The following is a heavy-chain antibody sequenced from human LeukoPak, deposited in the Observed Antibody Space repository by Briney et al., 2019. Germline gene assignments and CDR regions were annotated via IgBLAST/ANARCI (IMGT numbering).Heavy chain of an antibody. CDR3: ARLRGSGYDRFDY. CDR1: GYSFTSYS. J-gene: IGHJ4*02. Sequence: GESLKVSCKCSGYSFTSYSIGWLRQMPGKGLEWMGIISPGDSKTIYSPSFQGQVTISADKSISTAYLQWSSLKASGTAMYYCARLRGSGYDRFDYWGQGTLVTVSS. CDR2: ISPGDSKT. V-gene: IGHV5-51*01. D-gene: IGHD5-12*01.